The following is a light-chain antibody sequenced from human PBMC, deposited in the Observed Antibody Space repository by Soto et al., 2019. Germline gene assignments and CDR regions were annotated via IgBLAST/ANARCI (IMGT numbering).Light chain of an antibody. V-gene: IGKV3-11*01. Sequence: DIVLTQSPGTLSLSPGERATLSCRASQTITSVYFAWYQQKPGQAPRLLIYDASNRATGIPARFSGSGSGTDFTLTISSLEPEDFAIYYCQQRSNWPRTFGRGTKLEIK. J-gene: IGKJ2*01. CDR3: QQRSNWPRT. CDR1: QTITSVY. CDR2: DAS.